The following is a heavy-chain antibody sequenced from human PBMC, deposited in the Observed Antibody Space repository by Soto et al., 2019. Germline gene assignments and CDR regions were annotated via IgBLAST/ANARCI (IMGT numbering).Heavy chain of an antibody. V-gene: IGHV4-59*08. D-gene: IGHD6-13*01. CDR1: GGSIGNSY. CDR3: ARHSSRWPISDY. CDR2: IYYSASS. J-gene: IGHJ4*02. Sequence: QVPLQESGPGLVKPSETLSLTCPVSGGSIGNSYWGWIRQSPGKGLEWIVYIYYSASSSYNPSLISRVSISVATSKNQFSLKLSSATAADTAVYYCARHSSRWPISDYWGQGTLVIVSS.